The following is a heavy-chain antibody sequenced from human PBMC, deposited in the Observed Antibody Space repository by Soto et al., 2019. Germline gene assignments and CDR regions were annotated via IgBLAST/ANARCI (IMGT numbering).Heavy chain of an antibody. CDR3: AKVISTIGSKQWLAQTKHQALDY. D-gene: IGHD6-19*01. V-gene: IGHV1-2*02. CDR2: MNPNTGGA. J-gene: IGHJ4*02. Sequence: QVNLVQSGAEVKKPGASVKVSCKASGYNFNGYYIHWVRQAPGQGLEWMGWMNPNTGGANYAQKFQGKVIMTTDTSISTAYLELRSLTSGDTAVYYCAKVISTIGSKQWLAQTKHQALDYWGQGTLVTVSS. CDR1: GYNFNGYY.